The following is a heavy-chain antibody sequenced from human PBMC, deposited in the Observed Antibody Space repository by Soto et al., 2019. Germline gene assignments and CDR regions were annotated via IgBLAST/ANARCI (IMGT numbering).Heavy chain of an antibody. CDR3: ARVRGPYCGGDCYAQPPNWLAL. CDR2: IYHSGST. D-gene: IGHD2-21*02. Sequence: SETLSLTCAVSGGSISSGGYFWGWIRQPPGKGLEWIGYIYHSGSTYYNPSLKSRVTISVDRSKNQFSLKLSSVTAADTAVYYCARVRGPYCGGDCYAQPPNWLALRGQGTLDLGSS. V-gene: IGHV4-30-2*01. CDR1: GGSISSGGYF. J-gene: IGHJ4*01.